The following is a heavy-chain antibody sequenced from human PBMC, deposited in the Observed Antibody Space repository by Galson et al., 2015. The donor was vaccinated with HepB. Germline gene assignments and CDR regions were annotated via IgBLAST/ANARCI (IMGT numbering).Heavy chain of an antibody. J-gene: IGHJ4*02. CDR1: GFTFRNYA. D-gene: IGHD6-19*01. CDR3: AKVFPEKTDGWYRQALYYFDS. V-gene: IGHV3-23*01. Sequence: SLRLSCAASGFTFRNYAMSWVRQAPGKGLEWVSAITPSGDNTYSADSMKGRFFISRGNSQNTLFLQMNSLRADDTAIYFCAKVFPEKTDGWYRQALYYFDSWGQGTRVTVSS. CDR2: ITPSGDNT.